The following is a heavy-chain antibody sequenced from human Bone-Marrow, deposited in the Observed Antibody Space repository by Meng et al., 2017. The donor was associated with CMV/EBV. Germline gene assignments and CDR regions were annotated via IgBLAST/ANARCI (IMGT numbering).Heavy chain of an antibody. CDR1: GGTFSSYA. Sequence: ASVKGSGKASGGTFSSYAISWVRQAPGQGLEWMGWISAYNGNTNYAQKLQGRVTMTTDTSTSIAYMELRSLRSDDTVVYYCARGRHPFGELFYFDYWGQGTLVTVSS. CDR3: ARGRHPFGELFYFDY. CDR2: ISAYNGNT. D-gene: IGHD3-10*01. J-gene: IGHJ4*02. V-gene: IGHV1-18*01.